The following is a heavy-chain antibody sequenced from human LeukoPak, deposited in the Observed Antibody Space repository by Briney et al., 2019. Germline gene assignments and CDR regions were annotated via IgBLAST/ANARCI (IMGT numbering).Heavy chain of an antibody. CDR2: TVGGGSPNT. D-gene: IGHD6-19*01. J-gene: IGHJ4*02. CDR1: GFYFANYA. CDR3: AKDSASPVAGKTPDDY. V-gene: IGHV3-23*01. Sequence: PGGSLRLSCAASGFYFANYAMSWVRQAPGKGLEWVSATVGGGSPNTYHADSVKGRFTISRDNSKNTLFLQMNSLRAEDTAVYYCAKDSASPVAGKTPDDYWGQGTLVTVSS.